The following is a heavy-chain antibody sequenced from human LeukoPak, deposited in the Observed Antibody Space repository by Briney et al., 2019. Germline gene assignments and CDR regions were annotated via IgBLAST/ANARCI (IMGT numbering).Heavy chain of an antibody. CDR3: ARDQYSTMVRGVIPHDAFDI. D-gene: IGHD3-10*01. J-gene: IGHJ3*02. V-gene: IGHV3-30*04. Sequence: GGSLRPSCAASAFTFSSYAMHWVRQAPGKGLEWVAVMSFDGSHKYYADSVKGRFTISRDNSKNTLYLQMNSLRAEDTAVYYCARDQYSTMVRGVIPHDAFDIWGQGTMVTVSS. CDR2: MSFDGSHK. CDR1: AFTFSSYA.